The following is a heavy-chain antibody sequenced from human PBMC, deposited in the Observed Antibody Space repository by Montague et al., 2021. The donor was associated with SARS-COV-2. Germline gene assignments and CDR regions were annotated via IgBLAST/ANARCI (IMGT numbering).Heavy chain of an antibody. V-gene: IGHV3-48*03. CDR2: ISSSGSTT. CDR3: AREGFTGKYVEY. D-gene: IGHD2-8*02. CDR1: GFTFSSYA. J-gene: IGHJ4*02. Sequence: SLRLSCAASGFTFSSYAMSWVRQAPGKGLEWISDISSSGSTTYYIDSVKGRFTISRDNAKNSLYLQMNSLRAEDTAVYYCAREGFTGKYVEYWGQGTLVTVSS.